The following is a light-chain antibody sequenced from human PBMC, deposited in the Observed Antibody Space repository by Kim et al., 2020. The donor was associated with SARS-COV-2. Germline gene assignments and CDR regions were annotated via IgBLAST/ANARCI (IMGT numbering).Light chain of an antibody. CDR1: QDVSSN. CDR2: GAS. J-gene: IGKJ1*01. V-gene: IGKV3-15*01. CDR3: QQYNNWPPWT. Sequence: SPGERATHPCRASQDVSSNLAWYQQKPGQAPRLLIYGASTRATGIPARFSGSGSGTEFTLTISSLQSEDFAVYYCQQYNNWPPWTFGQGTKVDIK.